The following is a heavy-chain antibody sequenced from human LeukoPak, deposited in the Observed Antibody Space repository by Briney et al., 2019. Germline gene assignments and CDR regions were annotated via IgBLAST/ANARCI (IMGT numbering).Heavy chain of an antibody. J-gene: IGHJ4*02. V-gene: IGHV3-23*01. CDR1: GFTFSSYA. Sequence: GGSLRLSCAASGFTFSSYAMSWVRQAPGKGLEWVSSISGSGGGGSTYYADSVKGRFTISRDTSKNTLYLQMNSLRAEDTAVYYCAKEEWLGKMNYFDYWGQGTLVTVSS. CDR2: ISGSGGGGST. CDR3: AKEEWLGKMNYFDY. D-gene: IGHD6-19*01.